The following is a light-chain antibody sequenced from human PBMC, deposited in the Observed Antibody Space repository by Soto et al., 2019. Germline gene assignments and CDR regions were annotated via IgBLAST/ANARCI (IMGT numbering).Light chain of an antibody. CDR3: SSYTSSTTLV. Sequence: QSVRSHPASVCWSPGHSIAISCTGTSSDVGGYNYVSWYQQHPGKAPKLMIYEVSNRPSGVSNRFSGSKSGNTASLTISGLQAEEEADYYCSSYTSSTTLVFGTGTKVTVL. CDR2: EVS. CDR1: SSDVGGYNY. V-gene: IGLV2-14*01. J-gene: IGLJ1*01.